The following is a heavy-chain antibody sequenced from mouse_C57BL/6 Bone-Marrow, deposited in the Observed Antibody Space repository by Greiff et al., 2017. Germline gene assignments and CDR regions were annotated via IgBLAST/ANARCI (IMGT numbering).Heavy chain of an antibody. CDR3: AYSNYGGYAMDY. CDR1: EYEFPSHD. D-gene: IGHD2-5*01. CDR2: INSDGGST. J-gene: IGHJ4*01. V-gene: IGHV5-2*01. Sequence: EVKLVESGGGLVQPGESLKLSCESNEYEFPSHDMSWVRKTPEKRLELVAAINSDGGSTYYPDTMERRFIISRDNTKKTLYLQMSSLRSEDTALYYCAYSNYGGYAMDYWGQGTSVTVSS.